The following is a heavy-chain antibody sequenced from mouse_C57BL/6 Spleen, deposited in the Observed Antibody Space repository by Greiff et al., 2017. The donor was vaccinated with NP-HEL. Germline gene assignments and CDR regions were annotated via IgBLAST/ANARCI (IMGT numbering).Heavy chain of an antibody. D-gene: IGHD1-1*01. J-gene: IGHJ3*01. CDR1: GYTFTSYW. CDR3: AREGITTAAY. Sequence: QVQLQQPGAELVKPGASVKLSCKASGYTFTSYWMHWVKQRPGQGLEWIGMIHPNSGGTNYNEKFKSKATLTVDKSSSTAYMQLSSLTSEDSAVYYCAREGITTAAYWGQGTLVTVSA. CDR2: IHPNSGGT. V-gene: IGHV1-64*01.